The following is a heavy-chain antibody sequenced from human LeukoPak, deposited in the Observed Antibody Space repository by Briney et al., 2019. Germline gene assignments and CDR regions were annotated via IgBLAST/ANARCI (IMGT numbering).Heavy chain of an antibody. CDR1: GFTFSSYA. CDR2: ISGSGGST. D-gene: IGHD3-10*01. CDR3: PKDQGVALWFGEISSSYFDY. V-gene: IGHV3-23*01. Sequence: GGSLRLSCAASGFTFSSYAMSWVRQAPGKGLEWVSAISGSGGSTYYADSVKGRFTISRDNSKNTLYLQMNSLRAEDTAVYYCPKDQGVALWFGEISSSYFDYWGQGTLVTVSS. J-gene: IGHJ4*02.